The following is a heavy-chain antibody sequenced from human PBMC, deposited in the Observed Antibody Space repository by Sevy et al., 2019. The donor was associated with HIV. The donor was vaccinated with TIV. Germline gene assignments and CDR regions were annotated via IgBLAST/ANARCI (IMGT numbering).Heavy chain of an antibody. CDR2: FDPEDGET. CDR1: GYTLSKLS. J-gene: IGHJ6*02. Sequence: ASVKVSCMVSGYTLSKLSMHWVRQAPGKGPEWMGGFDPEDGETIYAQTFQGRVTMTEDTSTDTAYMELSSLRSEDTAVYYCATLDFWSDYPLYGMDVWDQGTTVTVSS. CDR3: ATLDFWSDYPLYGMDV. V-gene: IGHV1-24*01. D-gene: IGHD3-3*01.